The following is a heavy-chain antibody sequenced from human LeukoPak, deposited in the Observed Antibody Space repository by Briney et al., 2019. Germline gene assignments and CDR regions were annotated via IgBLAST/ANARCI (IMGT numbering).Heavy chain of an antibody. CDR1: GFTFSDYY. V-gene: IGHV3-11*01. J-gene: IGHJ4*02. CDR3: ARVRPPGSLFDY. Sequence: GGSLRLSCAASGFTFSDYYMSWIRQAPGKGLEWVSYISSSGSTIYYADSVKGRFTIPRDNAKNSLYLQMNSLRAEDTAVYYCARVRPPGSLFDYWGQGTLVTVSS. CDR2: ISSSGSTI.